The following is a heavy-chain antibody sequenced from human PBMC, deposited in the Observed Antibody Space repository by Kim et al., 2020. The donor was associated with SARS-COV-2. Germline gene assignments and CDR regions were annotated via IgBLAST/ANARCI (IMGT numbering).Heavy chain of an antibody. J-gene: IGHJ3*02. D-gene: IGHD3-10*01. CDR2: FDPEDGET. CDR1: GYTLTELS. Sequence: ASVKVSCKVSGYTLTELSMHWVRQAPGKGLEWMGGFDPEDGETIYAQKFQGRVTMTEDTSTDTAYMELSSLRSEDTAVYYCATGTPSFWGRMKRITMVRGVIIAPDDAFDIWGQGTMVTVSS. V-gene: IGHV1-24*01. CDR3: ATGTPSFWGRMKRITMVRGVIIAPDDAFDI.